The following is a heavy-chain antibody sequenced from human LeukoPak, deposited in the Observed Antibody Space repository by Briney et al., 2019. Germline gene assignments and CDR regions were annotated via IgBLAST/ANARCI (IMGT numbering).Heavy chain of an antibody. CDR2: INPNSGGT. CDR3: ARSVVAATLVDY. CDR1: GYTFTVYY. Sequence: ASVTVSCKASGYTFTVYYMHWVRQAPGQGLEWMGWINPNSGGTNYAQKFQGRVTMTRDTSISTAYMELSRLRSDDTAVYYCARSVVAATLVDYWGQGTLVTVSS. J-gene: IGHJ4*02. D-gene: IGHD2-15*01. V-gene: IGHV1-2*02.